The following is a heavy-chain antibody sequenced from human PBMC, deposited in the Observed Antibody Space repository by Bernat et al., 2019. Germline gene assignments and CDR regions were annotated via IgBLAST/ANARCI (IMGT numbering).Heavy chain of an antibody. CDR1: GFTFSPYS. J-gene: IGHJ4*02. Sequence: EVQLVESGGGLVQPGGSLRLSCAASGFTFSPYSMNWVRQAPGKGLEYISYISGSSSTIYYADSVKGRFTISRDNAKNSLYLQMNSLGDEDTAVYYCARRYCSGGSCYFSDHWGQGTPVTVSS. CDR3: ARRYCSGGSCYFSDH. D-gene: IGHD2-15*01. CDR2: ISGSSSTI. V-gene: IGHV3-48*02.